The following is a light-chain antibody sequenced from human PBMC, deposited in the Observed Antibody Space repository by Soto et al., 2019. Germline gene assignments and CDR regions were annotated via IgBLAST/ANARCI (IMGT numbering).Light chain of an antibody. J-gene: IGKJ5*01. CDR2: AAS. V-gene: IGKV1D-12*01. Sequence: DIQMTQSPSSLSTSVGDRVTITCRASQGISSLLAWHQQEPGKAPKLLSYAASRLQSGVPSRFSGSGSGTDFTLTISSLQPEDFATYYCQQAYRIPPTFGQGTRLAIK. CDR1: QGISSL. CDR3: QQAYRIPPT.